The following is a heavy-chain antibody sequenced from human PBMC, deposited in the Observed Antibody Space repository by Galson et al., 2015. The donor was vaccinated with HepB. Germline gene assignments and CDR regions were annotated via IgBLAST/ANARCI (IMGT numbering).Heavy chain of an antibody. CDR1: GFTFSSYG. CDR3: TTGFLEWLRPPNDY. CDR2: IKSKTDGGTT. Sequence: SLRLSCAASGFTFSSYGMHWVRQAPGKGLEWVGRIKSKTDGGTTDYAAPVKGRFTISRDDSKNTLYLQMNSLKTEDTAVYYCTTGFLEWLRPPNDYWGQGTLVTVSS. V-gene: IGHV3-15*07. D-gene: IGHD3-3*01. J-gene: IGHJ4*02.